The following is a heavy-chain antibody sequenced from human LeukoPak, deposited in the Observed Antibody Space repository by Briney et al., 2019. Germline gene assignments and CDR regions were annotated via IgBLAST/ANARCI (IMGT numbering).Heavy chain of an antibody. D-gene: IGHD6-19*01. CDR2: ISGDGGST. J-gene: IGHJ4*02. CDR1: GFTFDDYA. V-gene: IGHV3-43*02. CDR3: AKDMDGSGWFNVGAYFDY. Sequence: VGSLRLSCAASGFTFDDYAMHWVRQAPGKGLEWVSLISGDGGSTYYADSVKGRFTISRDNSKNSLYLQMNSLRTEDTALYYCAKDMDGSGWFNVGAYFDYWGQGTLVTVSS.